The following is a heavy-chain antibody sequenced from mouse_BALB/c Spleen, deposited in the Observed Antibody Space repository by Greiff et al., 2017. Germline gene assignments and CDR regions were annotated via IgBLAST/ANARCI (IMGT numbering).Heavy chain of an antibody. J-gene: IGHJ3*01. CDR3: ARGLWSGGGFAY. V-gene: IGHV5-9-4*01. CDR2: ISSGGSYT. Sequence: EVQRVESGGGLVKPGGSLKLSCAASGFTFSSYAMSWVRQSPEKRLEWVAEISSGGSYTYYPDTVTGRFTISRDNAKNTLYLEMSSLRSEDTAMYYCARGLWSGGGFAYWGQGTLVTVSA. CDR1: GFTFSSYA. D-gene: IGHD1-1*02.